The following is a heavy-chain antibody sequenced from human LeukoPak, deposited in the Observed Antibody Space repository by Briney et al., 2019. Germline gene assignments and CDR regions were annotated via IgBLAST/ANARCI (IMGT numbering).Heavy chain of an antibody. Sequence: ASVKVSCKASGGTFSSYAISWVRQAPGQGLEWMGGIIPIFGTANYAQKFQGRVTITTDESTSTAYMELSSLRSEDTAVYYCATHLRSGIGAYNWFDPWGQGTLVTVSS. D-gene: IGHD3-3*02. J-gene: IGHJ5*02. CDR2: IIPIFGTA. V-gene: IGHV1-69*05. CDR3: ATHLRSGIGAYNWFDP. CDR1: GGTFSSYA.